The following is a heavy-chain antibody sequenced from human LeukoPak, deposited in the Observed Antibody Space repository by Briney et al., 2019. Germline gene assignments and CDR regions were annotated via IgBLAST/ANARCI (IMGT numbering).Heavy chain of an antibody. Sequence: SVKVSCKASGGTFSSYAISWVRQAPGQGLEWMGRIIPIFGTANYAQKFQGRVTITTDESTSTAYMELSSLRSEDTAVYYCAAHGFRYSSSFRVHYYYMDVWGKGTTVTVSS. CDR3: AAHGFRYSSSFRVHYYYMDV. J-gene: IGHJ6*03. V-gene: IGHV1-69*05. CDR1: GGTFSSYA. CDR2: IIPIFGTA. D-gene: IGHD6-13*01.